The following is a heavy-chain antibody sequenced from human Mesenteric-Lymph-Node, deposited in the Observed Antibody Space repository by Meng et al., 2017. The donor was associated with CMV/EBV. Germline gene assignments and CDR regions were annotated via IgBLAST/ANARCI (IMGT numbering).Heavy chain of an antibody. CDR3: ARTSEWEQPN. D-gene: IGHD1-26*01. CDR1: GYTFTGYH. Sequence: KVSCKASGYTFTGYHIKWMRQVPGQGLEWMGWINTNTGDTNYAQDFQGRVTMTRDTSISTAYMELSGLTFDDTAVYFCARTSEWEQPNWGQGTLVTVSP. J-gene: IGHJ4*02. V-gene: IGHV1-2*02. CDR2: INTNTGDT.